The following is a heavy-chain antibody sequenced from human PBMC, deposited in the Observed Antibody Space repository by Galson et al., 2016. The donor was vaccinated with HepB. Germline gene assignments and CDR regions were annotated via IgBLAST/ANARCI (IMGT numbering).Heavy chain of an antibody. CDR3: ARDSWDIVVVSPAMFTFDI. V-gene: IGHV3-7*01. D-gene: IGHD2-2*01. CDR1: GFTFRSYW. Sequence: SLRLSCAVSGFTFRSYWMSWVRQAPGRGLEWVANIKQDGSEKYYLDSVKGRFTISRDNAKNSLSLQMNSLRVEGTAVYYCARDSWDIVVVSPAMFTFDIWGQGTVVTVSS. CDR2: IKQDGSEK. J-gene: IGHJ3*02.